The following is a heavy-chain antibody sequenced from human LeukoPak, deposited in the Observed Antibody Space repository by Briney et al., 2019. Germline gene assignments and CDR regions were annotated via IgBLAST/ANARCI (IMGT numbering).Heavy chain of an antibody. J-gene: IGHJ4*02. V-gene: IGHV1-69*05. CDR3: ATIPAESIHFDY. CDR1: GGTFSSYA. Sequence: SVKVSCKASGGTFSSYAISWVRQAPGQGLEWMGRIIPIFGTANYAQKFQGRVTITTDESTSTACMELSSLRSEDTAVYYCATIPAESIHFDYWGQGTLVTVSS. CDR2: IIPIFGTA. D-gene: IGHD6-25*01.